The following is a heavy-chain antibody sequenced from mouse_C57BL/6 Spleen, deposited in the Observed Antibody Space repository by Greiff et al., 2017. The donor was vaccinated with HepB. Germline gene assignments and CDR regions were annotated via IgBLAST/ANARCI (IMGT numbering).Heavy chain of an antibody. CDR3: ARSFYGNYYFDY. Sequence: QVQLQQSGPELVKPGASVKISCKASGYAFSSSWMNWVKQRPGKGLEWIGRIYPGDGDTNDNGKFKGKATLTADKSSSTAYMQLSSLTSEDSAVYFCARSFYGNYYFDYWGQGTTLTVSS. D-gene: IGHD2-10*01. CDR1: GYAFSSSW. CDR2: IYPGDGDT. V-gene: IGHV1-82*01. J-gene: IGHJ2*01.